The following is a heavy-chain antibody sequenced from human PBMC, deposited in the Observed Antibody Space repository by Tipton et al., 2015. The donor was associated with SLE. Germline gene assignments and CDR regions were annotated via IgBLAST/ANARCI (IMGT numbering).Heavy chain of an antibody. CDR1: GYTFTSYD. D-gene: IGHD1-26*01. CDR2: VNPNSGNT. V-gene: IGHV1-8*01. J-gene: IGHJ4*02. CDR3: ASPGIVGATGGGDY. Sequence: QSEAEVKKPGASVKVSCKASGYTFTSYDINWVRQATGQGLEWMGWVNPNSGNTGYAQKFQGRVTMTRNTSISTAYMELSSLRSEDTAVYYWASPGIVGATGGGDYWGQGTLVTVSS.